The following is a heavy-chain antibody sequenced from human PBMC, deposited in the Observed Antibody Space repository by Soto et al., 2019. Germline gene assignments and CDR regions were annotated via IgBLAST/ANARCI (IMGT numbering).Heavy chain of an antibody. CDR2: ISSSGDNT. V-gene: IGHV3-23*01. Sequence: GGSLRLSCAASGFTFRNYAMTWVRQAPGKGLEWVSGISSSGDNTYYPSSVRGRFTISRDNSKDTLFLQMSSLRAEDTATYYCAKFKGGVNDGLDIWGQGAMVTVSS. CDR1: GFTFRNYA. D-gene: IGHD6-25*01. J-gene: IGHJ3*02. CDR3: AKFKGGVNDGLDI.